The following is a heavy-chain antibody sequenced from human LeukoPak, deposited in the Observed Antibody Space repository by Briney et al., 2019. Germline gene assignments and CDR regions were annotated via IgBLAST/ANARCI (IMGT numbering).Heavy chain of an antibody. CDR3: AKDLGVGNYFDY. J-gene: IGHJ4*02. Sequence: GGSLRLSCAASRFTFDDYAMHWVRQAPGKGLEWVSLISGDGGRTYYADSVTGRFTISRDNSKNSLYLQMNSLRTEDTALYYCAKDLGVGNYFDYWGQGTLVTVSS. CDR1: RFTFDDYA. CDR2: ISGDGGRT. D-gene: IGHD3-16*01. V-gene: IGHV3-43*02.